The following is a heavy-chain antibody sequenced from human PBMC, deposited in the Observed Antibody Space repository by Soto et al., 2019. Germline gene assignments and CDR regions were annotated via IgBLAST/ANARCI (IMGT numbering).Heavy chain of an antibody. Sequence: EVQLVESGGGLIQPGGSLRLSCAAAGFTFSSNDMYWVRQAPGKGLEWVSLIYSGGSTYYADSVKGRFTISRDNSKNTLYLQMSSLRAEDTAGYYCATRPLLPGAPWGQGTMVTLPS. CDR2: IYSGGST. CDR1: GFTFSSND. D-gene: IGHD3-22*01. V-gene: IGHV3-53*01. CDR3: ATRPLLPGAP. J-gene: IGHJ3*01.